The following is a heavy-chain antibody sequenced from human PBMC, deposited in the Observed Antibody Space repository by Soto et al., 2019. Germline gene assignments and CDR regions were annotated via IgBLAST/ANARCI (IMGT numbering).Heavy chain of an antibody. V-gene: IGHV1-46*03. Sequence: GSVKVSCKASGYIFTSYYLHWVRQAPGQGLEWMGWINPFDGSRMFAQSFQGRVTFTRDTSTSTVYMELSGLRSDDTAVYYCSSVDPGETSPFYHCVQGTLVTVSS. CDR2: INPFDGSR. D-gene: IGHD3-10*01. CDR1: GYIFTSYY. CDR3: SSVDPGETSPFYH. J-gene: IGHJ4*02.